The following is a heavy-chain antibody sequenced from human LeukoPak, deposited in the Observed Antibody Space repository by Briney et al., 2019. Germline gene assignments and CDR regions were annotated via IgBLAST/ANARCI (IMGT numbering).Heavy chain of an antibody. D-gene: IGHD6-19*01. CDR2: ISSSSSYI. Sequence: GGSLRLSCAASGFTFSSYSMNCVRQAPGKGLEWVSSISSSSSYIYYADSVKGRFTISRDNAKNSLYLQMNSLRAEDTAVYYCARAYSSGWYVQAGIDYWGQGTLVTVSS. J-gene: IGHJ4*02. CDR3: ARAYSSGWYVQAGIDY. CDR1: GFTFSSYS. V-gene: IGHV3-21*01.